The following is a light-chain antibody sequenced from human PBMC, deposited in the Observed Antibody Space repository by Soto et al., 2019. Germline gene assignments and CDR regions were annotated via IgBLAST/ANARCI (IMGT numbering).Light chain of an antibody. V-gene: IGLV1-44*01. CDR1: GSSIGTNT. CDR3: AAWDGSLNNVL. J-gene: IGLJ2*01. Sequence: QSVLPQPPSASGTPGQRVIISCSGSGSSIGTNTVNWYRQLPGTAPKLLIYGNNQRPSGVPDRFSGSKSGTSASLAISGLHSEDEADYYCAAWDGSLNNVLFGGGTKVTVL. CDR2: GNN.